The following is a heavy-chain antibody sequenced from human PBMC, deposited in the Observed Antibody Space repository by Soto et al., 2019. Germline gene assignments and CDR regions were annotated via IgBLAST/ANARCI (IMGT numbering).Heavy chain of an antibody. Sequence: PSETLSLTCAVYGVSFSGYYWSWIRQPPGKGLEWIGEINHSGSTNYNPSLKSRVTISVDTSKNQFSLKLSSVTAADTAVYYCARTIEIAARDFDYWGQGTLVTVSS. D-gene: IGHD6-6*01. CDR1: GVSFSGYY. CDR3: ARTIEIAARDFDY. V-gene: IGHV4-34*01. CDR2: INHSGST. J-gene: IGHJ4*02.